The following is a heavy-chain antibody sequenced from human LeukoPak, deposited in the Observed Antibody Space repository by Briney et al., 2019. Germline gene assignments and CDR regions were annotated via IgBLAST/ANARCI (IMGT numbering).Heavy chain of an antibody. V-gene: IGHV3-23*01. Sequence: PGGSLRLSCAASGFTFSTYAMSWVRQAPGKGLKWVSGISGGGGSSYYADSVKGRFSISRDNSKNTLYLQMNSLRAEDTAVYYCAKGSGQIQLWSNFDYWGQGTLVTVSS. CDR2: ISGGGGSS. CDR1: GFTFSTYA. CDR3: AKGSGQIQLWSNFDY. J-gene: IGHJ4*02. D-gene: IGHD5-18*01.